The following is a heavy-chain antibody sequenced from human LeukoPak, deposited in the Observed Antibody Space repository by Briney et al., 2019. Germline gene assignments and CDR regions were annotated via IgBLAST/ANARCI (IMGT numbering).Heavy chain of an antibody. Sequence: GRSLRLSCAASGFTFSSYAMNWVRQAPGKGLEWGSAISGSGGNTYYADSVKGRFTISRDNSKNTLYLQMKSLRAEDTAVYYCAKEIYGDSTGGRFQHWGQGTLVTVSS. CDR2: ISGSGGNT. D-gene: IGHD4-17*01. J-gene: IGHJ1*01. V-gene: IGHV3-23*01. CDR3: AKEIYGDSTGGRFQH. CDR1: GFTFSSYA.